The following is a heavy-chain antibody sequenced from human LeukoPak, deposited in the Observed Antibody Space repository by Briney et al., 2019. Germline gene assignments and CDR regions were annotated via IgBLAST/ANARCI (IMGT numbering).Heavy chain of an antibody. D-gene: IGHD3-9*01. CDR1: GFTFSNYN. V-gene: IGHV3-49*04. J-gene: IGHJ4*02. Sequence: GGSLRLSCAASGFTFSNYNMNWVRQAPGKGLEWVGFIRSKAYGGTTEYAASVKGRFTISRDDSKSIAYLQMNSLKTEDTAVYYCTRDKDFGFDWSYYFDYWGQGTLVTVSS. CDR3: TRDKDFGFDWSYYFDY. CDR2: IRSKAYGGTT.